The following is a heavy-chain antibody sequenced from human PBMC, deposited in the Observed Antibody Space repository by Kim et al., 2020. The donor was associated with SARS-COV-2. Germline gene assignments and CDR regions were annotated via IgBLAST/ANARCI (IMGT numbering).Heavy chain of an antibody. CDR2: FDPEDGET. Sequence: ASVKVSCKVSGYTLTELSMHWVRQAPGKGLEWMGGFDPEDGETIYAQKFPGRVTMTEDTSTDTAYMELSSLRSEDTAVYYCATDRQQLDENYFDYWGQGTLVTVSS. J-gene: IGHJ4*02. D-gene: IGHD6-13*01. CDR3: ATDRQQLDENYFDY. V-gene: IGHV1-24*01. CDR1: GYTLTELS.